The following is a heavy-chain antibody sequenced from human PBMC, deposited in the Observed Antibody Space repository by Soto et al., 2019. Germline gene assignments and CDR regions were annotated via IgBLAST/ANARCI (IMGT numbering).Heavy chain of an antibody. CDR1: GFTFSSYD. Sequence: EVQLVESGGGLVQPGGSLRLSCAASGFTFSSYDMHWVRQATGKGLEWVSAIGTAGDTYYPGSVKGRFTISRENAKNSLYLQMNSLRAGDTAVYYCARAGMYGSGTTGWFDPWGQGTLVTVS. D-gene: IGHD3-10*01. CDR3: ARAGMYGSGTTGWFDP. J-gene: IGHJ5*02. V-gene: IGHV3-13*01. CDR2: IGTAGDT.